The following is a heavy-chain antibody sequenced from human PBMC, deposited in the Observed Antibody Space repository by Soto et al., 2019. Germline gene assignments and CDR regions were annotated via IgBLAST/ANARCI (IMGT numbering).Heavy chain of an antibody. CDR3: GRVGGGGAGGNF. CDR1: GFTFSSYY. J-gene: IGHJ4*02. CDR2: IKQDGSEK. D-gene: IGHD3-16*01. V-gene: IGHV3-7*03. Sequence: EVQLVESGGGLVQPGGSLRLSCVASGFTFSSYYMMWARQVPGRGLEWLAKIKQDGSEKSYVDSVRGRFTISRDNRKELVYLAMESLRGGGTALYFRGRVGGGGAGGNFWGQGTLVTVSS.